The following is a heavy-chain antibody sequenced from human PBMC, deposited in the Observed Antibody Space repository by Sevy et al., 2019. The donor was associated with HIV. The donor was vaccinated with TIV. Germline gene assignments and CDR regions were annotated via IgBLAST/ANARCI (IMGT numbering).Heavy chain of an antibody. J-gene: IGHJ3*02. D-gene: IGHD3-10*01. CDR2: ISSSSSTI. V-gene: IGHV3-48*01. CDR1: GFTFSSYS. CDR3: ARDLRSGSYGYDAFDI. Sequence: VGSLRLSCAASGFTFSSYSMNWVRQAPGKGLEWVSYISSSSSTIYYADSVKGRFTISRDNAKNSLYLQMNSLRAEDTAVYYCARDLRSGSYGYDAFDIWGQGTMVTVSS.